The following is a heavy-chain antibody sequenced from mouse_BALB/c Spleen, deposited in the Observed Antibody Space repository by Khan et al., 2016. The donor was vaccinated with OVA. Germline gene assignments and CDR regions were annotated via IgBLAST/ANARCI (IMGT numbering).Heavy chain of an antibody. Sequence: QVQLQQSGAELVNPGASVNLSCKASGYTLTSYWMHWVKQRPGQGLEWIGAINPSNGRTNYNEQFKSKATLTVDKSSSTAYMQLSSPTSEDSAVYYCARLLINVDYWGQGTTLTVSS. D-gene: IGHD2-1*01. CDR2: INPSNGRT. V-gene: IGHV1S81*02. J-gene: IGHJ2*01. CDR3: ARLLINVDY. CDR1: GYTLTSYW.